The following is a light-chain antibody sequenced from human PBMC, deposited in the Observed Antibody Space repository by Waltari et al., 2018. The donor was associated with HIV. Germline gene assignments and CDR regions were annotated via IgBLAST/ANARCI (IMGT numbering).Light chain of an antibody. CDR2: ETS. Sequence: IVLTQSPAILSLSPGERAHLSCRASQSVATYLAWYQQRPGQAPRLLIYETSKRATGIPARFSGGGSGTEFTLSISSLDPEDFAVYYCQQRSTFPLTFGGGTKLEIK. V-gene: IGKV3-11*01. J-gene: IGKJ4*01. CDR3: QQRSTFPLT. CDR1: QSVATY.